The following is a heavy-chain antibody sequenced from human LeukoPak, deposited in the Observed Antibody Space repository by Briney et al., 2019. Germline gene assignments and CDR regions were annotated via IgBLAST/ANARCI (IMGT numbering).Heavy chain of an antibody. V-gene: IGHV3-15*01. J-gene: IGHJ6*02. CDR2: IKSKTDGGTT. CDR3: HTDAYDILTGYYSTIDYYGMDV. D-gene: IGHD3-9*01. Sequence: GGSLRLSCAASGFTFSNAWMSWVRQAPGKGLEWVGRIKSKTDGGTTDYAAPVKGRFTISRDDSKNTLYLQMNSLKTEDTAFYYCHTDAYDILTGYYSTIDYYGMDVWGQGTTVTVSS. CDR1: GFTFSNAW.